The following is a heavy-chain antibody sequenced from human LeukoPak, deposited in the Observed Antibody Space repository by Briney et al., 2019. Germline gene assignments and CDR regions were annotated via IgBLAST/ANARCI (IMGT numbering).Heavy chain of an antibody. CDR1: GVSVRSSF. CDR2: VHHSGNT. D-gene: IGHD2-21*01. CDR3: ARHNGDSYLDL. J-gene: IGHJ4*02. Sequence: PATLSLTCTVSGVSVRSSFWSWIRQPPGKGLEYIGYVHHSGNTKYNPSLQSRVTMLVDTARSQFSLNLSSVTPADSAVYYCARHNGDSYLDLWAQGSLVTVSS. V-gene: IGHV4-59*02.